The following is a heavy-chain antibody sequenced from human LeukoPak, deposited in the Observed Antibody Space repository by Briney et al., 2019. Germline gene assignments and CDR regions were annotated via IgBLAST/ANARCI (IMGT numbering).Heavy chain of an antibody. CDR2: IYYSGST. CDR3: ARGHYYDSSGYYPFDY. Sequence: PSETLSLTCTVSGGSISGYYWSWIRQPPGKGLEWIGYIYYSGSTNYNPSLKSRVTISVDTSRNQFSLKLSSVTAADTAVYYCARGHYYDSSGYYPFDYWGQGTLVTVSS. CDR1: GGSISGYY. D-gene: IGHD3-22*01. J-gene: IGHJ4*02. V-gene: IGHV4-59*01.